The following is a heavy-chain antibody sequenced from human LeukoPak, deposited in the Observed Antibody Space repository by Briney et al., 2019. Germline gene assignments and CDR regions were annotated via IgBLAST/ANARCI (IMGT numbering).Heavy chain of an antibody. J-gene: IGHJ4*02. CDR2: SRDKAYSYTT. CDR3: VRGTLVGDRRLFDY. Sequence: PGGSLRLSCAASGFTFSDHYMDWVRQAPGKGLEWVGRSRDKAYSYTTEYAASVRGRFTISRDDSKNSLYLQLNSLKTEDTAVYYCVRGTLVGDRRLFDYWGQGTLVTVSS. V-gene: IGHV3-72*01. D-gene: IGHD3-16*01. CDR1: GFTFSDHY.